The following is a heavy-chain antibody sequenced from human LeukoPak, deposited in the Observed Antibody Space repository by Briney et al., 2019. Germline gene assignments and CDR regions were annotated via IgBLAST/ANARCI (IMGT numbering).Heavy chain of an antibody. J-gene: IGHJ4*02. Sequence: GGSLRLSCAASGFTFSSYGMHWVRQAPGKGLEWVAVISYDGSNKYYADSVKGRFTISRDNSKNTPYLQMNSLRAEDTAVYYCARDPTIAAALCYYFDYWGQGTLVTVSS. D-gene: IGHD6-13*01. V-gene: IGHV3-30*03. CDR2: ISYDGSNK. CDR1: GFTFSSYG. CDR3: ARDPTIAAALCYYFDY.